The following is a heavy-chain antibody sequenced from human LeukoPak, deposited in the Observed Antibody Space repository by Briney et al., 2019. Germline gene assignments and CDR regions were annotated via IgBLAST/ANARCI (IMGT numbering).Heavy chain of an antibody. J-gene: IGHJ4*02. D-gene: IGHD2-21*02. CDR2: ISYDGSEK. CDR3: ARALRVTTNLDS. Sequence: RRHRPFGEAPGLTLGGSARHSVCQDPGKGLEWVAVISYDGSEKYYADSVKGRFTISRDNSKNTLYLQMNSLRAEDTAVYYCARALRVTTNLDSWGQGTLVTVSS. V-gene: IGHV3-30*04. CDR1: GLTLGGSA.